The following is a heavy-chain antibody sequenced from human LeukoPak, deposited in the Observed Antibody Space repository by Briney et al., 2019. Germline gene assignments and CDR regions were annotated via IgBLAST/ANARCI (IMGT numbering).Heavy chain of an antibody. CDR1: GGSFSGYY. CDR3: ARVVPAAMVWFDP. CDR2: INHSGST. D-gene: IGHD2-2*01. Sequence: SETLSLTCAVCGGSFSGYYWSWIRQPPGKGLEWIGEINHSGSTNYNPSLKSRVTISVDTSKNQFSLKLSSVTAADTAVYYCARVVPAAMVWFDPWGQGTLVTVSS. V-gene: IGHV4-34*01. J-gene: IGHJ5*02.